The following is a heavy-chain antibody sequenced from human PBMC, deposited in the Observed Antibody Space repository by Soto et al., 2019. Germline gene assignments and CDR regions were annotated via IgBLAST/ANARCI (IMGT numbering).Heavy chain of an antibody. Sequence: GGSLRLSCAASGFTFSSYAMSWVRQAPGKGLEWVSSISGSGFKKYYADSVKGRFTISRDNSKSTVYLELNNLSAEDTAVYHCAKNQGVELVPLATVDWFDPWGQGSVVTVSS. D-gene: IGHD1-26*01. CDR3: AKNQGVELVPLATVDWFDP. J-gene: IGHJ5*02. CDR1: GFTFSSYA. V-gene: IGHV3-23*01. CDR2: ISGSGFKK.